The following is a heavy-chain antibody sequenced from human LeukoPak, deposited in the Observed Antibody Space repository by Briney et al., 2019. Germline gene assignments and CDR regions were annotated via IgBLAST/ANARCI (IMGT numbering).Heavy chain of an antibody. J-gene: IGHJ4*02. CDR3: ARAQVEYCSGCRCYSGY. V-gene: IGHV1-2*02. D-gene: IGHD2-15*01. CDR1: GYTFTTYD. Sequence: GASVKVSCKASGYTFTTYDINWVRQASGQGLEWMGWINPNSGGTNYAQKFQGRVTMTRDTSISTVYMELSRLRSDDTAVYYCARAQVEYCSGCRCYSGYWGQGTLVTVSS. CDR2: INPNSGGT.